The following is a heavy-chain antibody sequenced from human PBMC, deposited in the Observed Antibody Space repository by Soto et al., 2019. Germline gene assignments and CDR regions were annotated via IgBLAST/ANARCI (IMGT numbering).Heavy chain of an antibody. J-gene: IGHJ5*02. CDR1: GFTFTNYA. CDR3: AKMYRGYSGYIQS. D-gene: IGHD5-12*01. Sequence: LRLSCATSGFTFTNYAMTWVRQGPGKGLEWVSSISAGGVSTYFADSVKGRFTISRDNSKNTLFLHMNSLRAEDTAVYYCAKMYRGYSGYIQSWGQGTLVTVSS. V-gene: IGHV3-23*01. CDR2: ISAGGVST.